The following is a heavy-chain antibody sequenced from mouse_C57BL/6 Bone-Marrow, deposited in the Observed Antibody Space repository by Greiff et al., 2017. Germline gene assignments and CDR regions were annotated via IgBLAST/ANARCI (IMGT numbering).Heavy chain of an antibody. Sequence: EVKLVESGGGLVQPKGSLKLSCAASGFSFNTYAMNWVRQAPGKGLEWVARIRSKSNNYATYYADSVKDRFTISRDDSESMLYLQMNNLKTEDTAMYYCVRLIVAMDYWGQGTSVTVSS. CDR2: IRSKSNNYAT. D-gene: IGHD2-12*01. CDR1: GFSFNTYA. J-gene: IGHJ4*01. V-gene: IGHV10-1*01. CDR3: VRLIVAMDY.